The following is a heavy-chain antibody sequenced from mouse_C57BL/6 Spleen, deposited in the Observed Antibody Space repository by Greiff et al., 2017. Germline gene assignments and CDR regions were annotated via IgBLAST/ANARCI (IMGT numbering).Heavy chain of an antibody. CDR3: TRTTVVGAMDY. D-gene: IGHD1-1*01. Sequence: EVQLQESGGGLVQPGGSMKLSCAASGFTFSDAWMDWVRQSPEKGLEWVAEIRNKANNHATYYAESVKGRFTISRDDSKSSVYLQMNSLRAEDTGIYYCTRTTVVGAMDYWGQGTSVTVSS. J-gene: IGHJ4*01. CDR1: GFTFSDAW. CDR2: IRNKANNHAT. V-gene: IGHV6-6*01.